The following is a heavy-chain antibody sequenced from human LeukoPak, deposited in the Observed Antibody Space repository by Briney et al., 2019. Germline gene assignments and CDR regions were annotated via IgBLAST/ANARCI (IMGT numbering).Heavy chain of an antibody. V-gene: IGHV4-59*01. CDR1: GDSISRYY. CDR2: VYYGGIT. Sequence: SETLPLTCTVSGDSISRYYWSWIRQPPGKGLEWIGYVYYGGITKYNPSLMSRVSISVDTSKNQFSLKVRAVTAADTAVYYCARDVDPHFWGQGTLVTVSS. J-gene: IGHJ1*01. D-gene: IGHD5-12*01. CDR3: ARDVDPHF.